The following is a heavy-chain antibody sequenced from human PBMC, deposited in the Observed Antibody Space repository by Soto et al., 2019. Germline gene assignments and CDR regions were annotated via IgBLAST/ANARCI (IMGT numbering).Heavy chain of an antibody. D-gene: IGHD3-3*01. Sequence: VFGPTLVNPTQTLTLTCTFSGFSLSTRGVGVGWIRQPPGKALEWLALIYWNDDKRYSPSLKSRLTITKDTSKNQVVLTMTNMDPVDTATYYCAHTLLRFLEWLSPDYYYYYGMDVWGQGTTVTVSS. CDR3: AHTLLRFLEWLSPDYYYYYGMDV. CDR2: IYWNDDK. CDR1: GFSLSTRGVG. V-gene: IGHV2-5*01. J-gene: IGHJ6*02.